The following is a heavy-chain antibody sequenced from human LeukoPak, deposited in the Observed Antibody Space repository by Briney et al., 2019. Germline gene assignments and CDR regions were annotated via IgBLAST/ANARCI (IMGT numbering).Heavy chain of an antibody. CDR1: GGTFTSYG. V-gene: IGHV1-2*04. D-gene: IGHD3-10*01. CDR3: ARTLGGWFDP. J-gene: IGHJ5*02. Sequence: GASVKVSCKASGGTFTSYGISWVRQAPGQGLEWMGWINPNSGGTNYAQKFQGWVTMTRDTSISTAYMELSRLRSDDTAVYYCARTLGGWFDPWGQGTLVTVSS. CDR2: INPNSGGT.